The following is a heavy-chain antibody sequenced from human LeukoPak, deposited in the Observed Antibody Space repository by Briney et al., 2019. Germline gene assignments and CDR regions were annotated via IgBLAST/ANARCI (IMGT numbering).Heavy chain of an antibody. Sequence: SETLSLTCTVSGGSISSYYWSWIRQPAGKGLEWIGRIYTSGSTNYNPSLKSRVTMSVDTSKNQFSLKLSSVTAGDTAVFYCASLTTADAFDIWGQGTMVTVSS. D-gene: IGHD3-22*01. CDR2: IYTSGST. J-gene: IGHJ3*02. CDR3: ASLTTADAFDI. V-gene: IGHV4-4*07. CDR1: GGSISSYY.